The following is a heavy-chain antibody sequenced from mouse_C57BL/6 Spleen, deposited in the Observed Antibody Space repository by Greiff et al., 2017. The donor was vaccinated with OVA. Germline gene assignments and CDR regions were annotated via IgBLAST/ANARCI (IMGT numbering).Heavy chain of an antibody. CDR3: AREGLGSSYWYFDV. CDR2: IDPSDSET. CDR1: GYTFTSYW. Sequence: QVQLQQPGAELVRPGSSVKLSCKASGYTFTSYWMHWVKQRPIQGLEWIGNIDPSDSETHYNQKFKDKATLTVDKSSSTAYMQLSSLTSEDSAVYYCAREGLGSSYWYFDVWGTGTTVTVSS. J-gene: IGHJ1*03. D-gene: IGHD1-1*01. V-gene: IGHV1-52*01.